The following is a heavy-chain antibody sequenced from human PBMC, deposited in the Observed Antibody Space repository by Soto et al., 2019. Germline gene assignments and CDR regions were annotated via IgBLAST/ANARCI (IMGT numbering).Heavy chain of an antibody. CDR2: IYHSGST. V-gene: IGHV4-31*03. J-gene: IGHJ5*02. CDR1: GDSISRGGYY. Sequence: QVQLQESGPGLVKPSQTLSLSCTVSGDSISRGGYYWNWIRQHPRKGLEWIGYIYHSGSTNYNPSLKRRVSISVDTSKNQLSLELTNVPAADTAVYYCVGDGAGAYGLGCFGPWGQGILVTVSS. CDR3: VGDGAGAYGLGCFGP. D-gene: IGHD2-21*01.